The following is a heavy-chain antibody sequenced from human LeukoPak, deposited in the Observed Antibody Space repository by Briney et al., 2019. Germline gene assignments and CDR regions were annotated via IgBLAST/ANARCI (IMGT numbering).Heavy chain of an antibody. V-gene: IGHV3-7*03. J-gene: IGHJ3*02. CDR1: GFTFSSYW. CDR2: IKQDGSEK. Sequence: GGSLRLSCAASGFTFSSYWMTWVRQAPGKGLEWVANIKQDGSEKYYVDSVKGRFTISRDNAKNSLYLQMNSLRVANTAVYYCARVISGYCSGGSCWGAFDIWGQGTMVTVSS. D-gene: IGHD2-15*01. CDR3: ARVISGYCSGGSCWGAFDI.